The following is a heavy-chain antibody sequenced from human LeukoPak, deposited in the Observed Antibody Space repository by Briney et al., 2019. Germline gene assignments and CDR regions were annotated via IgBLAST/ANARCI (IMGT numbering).Heavy chain of an antibody. V-gene: IGHV3-74*01. D-gene: IGHD1-1*01. Sequence: QPGGSLRLSCAASGFPISSFWMHWVRQVPGKGLVWASRNKGDGTSSSYADSVKGRFTISRDNAKNTIYLQLNSLRVDDTAVYYGMRDWRYYGMDVWAKGPRSPSP. J-gene: IGHJ6*02. CDR2: NKGDGTSS. CDR3: MRDWRYYGMDV. CDR1: GFPISSFW.